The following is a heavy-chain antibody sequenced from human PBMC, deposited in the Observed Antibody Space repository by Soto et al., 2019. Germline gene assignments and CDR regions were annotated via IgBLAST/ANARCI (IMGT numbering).Heavy chain of an antibody. D-gene: IGHD1-1*01. V-gene: IGHV3-21*01. CDR3: ARRIGGTYGMDV. CDR2: ISSSSSYI. Sequence: EVQLVESGGGLVKPGGSLRLSCAASGFTFSSYSMNWVRQAPGKGLEWVSSISSSSSYIYYADSVKGRFTISRDNAKNSLYLQMNSLRAEDTAVYYCARRIGGTYGMDVWGQGTTVTVSS. CDR1: GFTFSSYS. J-gene: IGHJ6*02.